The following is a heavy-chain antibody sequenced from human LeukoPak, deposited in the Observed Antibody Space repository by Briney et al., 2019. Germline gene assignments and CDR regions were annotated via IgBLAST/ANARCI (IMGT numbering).Heavy chain of an antibody. CDR3: AREEYGDYYYYYMDV. D-gene: IGHD4-17*01. V-gene: IGHV1-18*01. CDR1: GYTFTSYG. Sequence: ASVKVSCKASGYTFTSYGISWVRQAPGQGLEWMGWISAYNGNTNYAQKLQGRVTMTTDTSTSTAYMELRSLRSDDTAVYYCAREEYGDYYYYYMDVWGKGTTVTVSS. J-gene: IGHJ6*03. CDR2: ISAYNGNT.